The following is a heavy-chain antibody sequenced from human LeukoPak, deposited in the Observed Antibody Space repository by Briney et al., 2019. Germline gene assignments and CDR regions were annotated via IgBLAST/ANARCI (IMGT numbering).Heavy chain of an antibody. V-gene: IGHV1-69*04. Sequence: GASVKVSCKASGGTFSSYAISWVRQAPGQGLEWMGRIIPILGIANYAQKFQGRVTITADKSTSTVYMELSSLRSEDTAVYYCAREGDYRNFDYWGQGTLVTVSS. CDR3: AREGDYRNFDY. CDR1: GGTFSSYA. CDR2: IIPILGIA. D-gene: IGHD1-14*01. J-gene: IGHJ4*02.